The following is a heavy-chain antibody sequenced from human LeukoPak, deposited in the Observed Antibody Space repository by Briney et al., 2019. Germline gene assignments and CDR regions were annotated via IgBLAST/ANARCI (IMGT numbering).Heavy chain of an antibody. D-gene: IGHD6-19*01. CDR2: INAGSSNT. Sequence: GASVKVSCKASGYTFTSYAVHWVRQAPGQRLEWMGWINAGSSNTKYSQKFQGRVTITRDTSASTAYMELSSLRSEDTAVYYCARGGYSSGWYSGAEYFQHWGQGTLVTVSS. CDR3: ARGGYSSGWYSGAEYFQH. CDR1: GYTFTSYA. J-gene: IGHJ1*01. V-gene: IGHV1-3*01.